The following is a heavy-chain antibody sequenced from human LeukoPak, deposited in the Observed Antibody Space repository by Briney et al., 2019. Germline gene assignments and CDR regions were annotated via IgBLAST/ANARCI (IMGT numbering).Heavy chain of an antibody. D-gene: IGHD1-26*01. Sequence: SETLSLTCTVSGGSISSYYWSWIRQPPGKGLELIGYIYYSGSTNYNPSLKSRVTISVDTSKNQFSLKLSSVTAADTAVYYCARGQRVGATSWFDPWGQGTLVTVSS. J-gene: IGHJ5*02. CDR2: IYYSGST. CDR3: ARGQRVGATSWFDP. V-gene: IGHV4-59*01. CDR1: GGSISSYY.